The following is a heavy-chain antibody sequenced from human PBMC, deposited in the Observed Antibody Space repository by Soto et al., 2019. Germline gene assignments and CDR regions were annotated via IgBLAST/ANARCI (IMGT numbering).Heavy chain of an antibody. D-gene: IGHD2-15*01. V-gene: IGHV1-69*13. CDR1: GGTFSSYA. CDR3: AKTATSFDYFDY. J-gene: IGHJ4*02. CDR2: IIPIFGTA. Sequence: SVKVSCKASGGTFSSYAISWVRQAPGQGLEWMGGIIPIFGTANYAQKFQGRVTITADESTSTAYMELSSLRAEDTAVYYCAKTATSFDYFDYWGQGTLVTVSS.